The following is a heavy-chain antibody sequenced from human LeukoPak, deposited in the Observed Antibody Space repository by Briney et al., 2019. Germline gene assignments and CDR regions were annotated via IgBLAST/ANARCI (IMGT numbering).Heavy chain of an antibody. J-gene: IGHJ4*02. D-gene: IGHD4-23*01. V-gene: IGHV3-9*01. CDR2: SWNSGSI. CDR3: AKDIHGGKVGTFDY. Sequence: SWNSGSIGYADSVKGRFTISRDNAKNSLYLQMNSLRAEDTALYYCAKDIHGGKVGTFDYWGQGTLVTVSS.